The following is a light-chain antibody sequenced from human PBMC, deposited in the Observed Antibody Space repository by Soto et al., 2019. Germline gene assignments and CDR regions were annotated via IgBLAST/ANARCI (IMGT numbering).Light chain of an antibody. V-gene: IGLV1-44*01. Sequence: SLVAQPPSASGTPGQRVTISCSGKSSNIGSNTVNWYQQLPGTAPKLLIYSNNQRPSGVPDRFSGSKSGTSASLAISGLQSEDEADYYCAAWDDSLNGYVFGTGTKVTVL. CDR1: SSNIGSNT. J-gene: IGLJ1*01. CDR3: AAWDDSLNGYV. CDR2: SNN.